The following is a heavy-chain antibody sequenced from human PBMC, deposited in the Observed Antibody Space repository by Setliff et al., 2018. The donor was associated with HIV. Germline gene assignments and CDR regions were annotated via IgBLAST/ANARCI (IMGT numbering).Heavy chain of an antibody. Sequence: SPTLSLTCAVSGGSISSYYWSWIRQPPGKGLEWIGYIYYSGSTNYNPSLKSRVTISVDTSKNQFSLKLCSVTATDTAVYYCARDSDYYDSSGRHIRLFDYWGQGTLVTVSS. V-gene: IGHV4-59*01. J-gene: IGHJ4*02. CDR1: GGSISSYY. D-gene: IGHD3-22*01. CDR2: IYYSGST. CDR3: ARDSDYYDSSGRHIRLFDY.